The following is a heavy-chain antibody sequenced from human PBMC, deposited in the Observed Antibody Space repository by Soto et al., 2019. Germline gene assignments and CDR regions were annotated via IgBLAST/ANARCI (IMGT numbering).Heavy chain of an antibody. Sequence: ASVKVSCKASGYTFTSYGISWVRQAPGQGLEWMGWISAYNGNTNYAQKLQGRVTMTTDTSTSTAYMELRSLRFDDTAVYYCAVNDYGDPLDNWGQGTLVSVSS. D-gene: IGHD4-17*01. J-gene: IGHJ4*02. CDR2: ISAYNGNT. V-gene: IGHV1-18*01. CDR1: GYTFTSYG. CDR3: AVNDYGDPLDN.